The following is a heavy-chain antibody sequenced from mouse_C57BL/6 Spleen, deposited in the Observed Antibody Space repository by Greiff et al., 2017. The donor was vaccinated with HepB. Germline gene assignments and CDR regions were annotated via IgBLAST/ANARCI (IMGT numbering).Heavy chain of an antibody. V-gene: IGHV5-17*01. Sequence: EVHLVESGGGLVKPGGSLKLSCAASGFTFSDYGMHWVRQAPEKGLEWVAYISSGSSTIYYADTVKGRFTISRDNAKNTLFLQLTSLRYEDTAMYYCARGELGQGYWYFDVWGTGTTVTVSS. D-gene: IGHD4-1*01. CDR1: GFTFSDYG. CDR3: ARGELGQGYWYFDV. CDR2: ISSGSSTI. J-gene: IGHJ1*03.